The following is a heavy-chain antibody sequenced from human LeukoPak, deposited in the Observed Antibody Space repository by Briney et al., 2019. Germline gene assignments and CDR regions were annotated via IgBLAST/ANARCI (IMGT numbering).Heavy chain of an antibody. CDR3: ARSGSSWYYFDC. CDR1: GFTFSNYA. D-gene: IGHD6-13*01. Sequence: GGSLRLSCAASGFTFSNYALNWVREAPGKGLEWVSYISSGGTTIYYADSVKGRYTFSRDNAKNSLYLQMNSLRAEDTAVYYCARSGSSWYYFDCWGQGTLVTVSS. J-gene: IGHJ4*02. V-gene: IGHV3-48*03. CDR2: ISSGGTTI.